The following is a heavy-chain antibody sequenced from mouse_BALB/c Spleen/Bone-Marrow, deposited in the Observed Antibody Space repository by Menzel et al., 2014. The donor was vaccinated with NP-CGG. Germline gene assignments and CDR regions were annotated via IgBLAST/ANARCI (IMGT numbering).Heavy chain of an antibody. CDR2: IHPNSGNT. CDR3: ARSTTATYFDV. J-gene: IGHJ1*01. Sequence: QVQLKESGSVLVRPGASVKLSCKASGYTFTSSWMHWAKQRPGQGLEWIGEIHPNSGNTNYNEKFKGKATLTVDTSSSTAYVDLSSLTSEASAVYYCARSTTATYFDVWGAEDHGHRLL. D-gene: IGHD1-2*01. V-gene: IGHV1S130*01. CDR1: GYTFTSSW.